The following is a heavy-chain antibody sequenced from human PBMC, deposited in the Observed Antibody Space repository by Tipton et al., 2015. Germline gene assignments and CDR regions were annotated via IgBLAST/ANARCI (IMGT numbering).Heavy chain of an antibody. CDR2: INPRGGTI. Sequence: QSGAEVKKPGASVRVYCTASGYTFITYNMHWVRQAPGQGLEWMGFINPRGGTITNTQSFQGRVILTRDTSTSTVYMELTSLRSEDTAMYYCVRGGAVSGQRTPFDYWGQGTLVTVSS. V-gene: IGHV1-46*03. CDR3: VRGGAVSGQRTPFDY. D-gene: IGHD1-26*01. CDR1: GYTFITYN. J-gene: IGHJ4*02.